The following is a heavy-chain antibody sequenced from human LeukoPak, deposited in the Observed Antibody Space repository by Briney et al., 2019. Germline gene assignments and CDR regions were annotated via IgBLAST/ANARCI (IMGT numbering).Heavy chain of an antibody. CDR1: GGSISGYY. D-gene: IGHD4-17*01. V-gene: IGHV4-59*01. Sequence: SETLSLTCTVSGGSISGYYWSWIRQPPGKGLEWIGFIYYTGNTNYNPSLKSRLTISIDTSKNQFSLKVSSVTAEDTAVYYCVRSRSGTYGWFDPWGQGTLVTVSS. CDR2: IYYTGNT. CDR3: VRSRSGTYGWFDP. J-gene: IGHJ5*02.